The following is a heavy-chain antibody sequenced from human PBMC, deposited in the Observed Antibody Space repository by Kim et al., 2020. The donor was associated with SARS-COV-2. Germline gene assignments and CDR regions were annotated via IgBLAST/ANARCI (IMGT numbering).Heavy chain of an antibody. CDR1: GFTFGDYA. D-gene: IGHD2-2*01. CDR2: IRSKAYGGTT. J-gene: IGHJ4*02. V-gene: IGHV3-49*04. Sequence: GGSLRLSCTASGFTFGDYAMSWVRQAPGKGLEWVGFIRSKAYGGTTEYAASVKGRFTISRADSKSIAYLQMNSMKTEDTAVYYCTRVGCSSTSCYIDYWGQGTLVTVSS. CDR3: TRVGCSSTSCYIDY.